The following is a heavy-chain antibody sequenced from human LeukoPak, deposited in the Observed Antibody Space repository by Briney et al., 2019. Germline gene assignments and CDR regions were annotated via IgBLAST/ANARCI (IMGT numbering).Heavy chain of an antibody. V-gene: IGHV4-34*01. J-gene: IGHJ6*02. CDR1: GGSFSGYY. D-gene: IGHD2-15*01. Sequence: PSETLSLTCAVYGGSFSGYYWSWIRQPPGKGLEWIGKINHSGSTNYNPSLKSRVTISVDTSKNQFSLKLSSVTAADTAVYYCARIRLPYCSGGSCFHFYYYYGMDVWGQGTTVTVSS. CDR3: ARIRLPYCSGGSCFHFYYYYGMDV. CDR2: INHSGST.